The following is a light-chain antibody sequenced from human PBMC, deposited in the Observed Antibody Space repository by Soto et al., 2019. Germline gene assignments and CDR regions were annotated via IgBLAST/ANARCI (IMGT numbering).Light chain of an antibody. Sequence: DTVMTQSPDSLAVSLGERATINCKSSQSVLYSSNNKNYLAWYQQKPGQPPKLLISWASTRESGVPDRFSGSGSGTDFTLTINSVQAEDVAVYYCQQYNSWPLTFGGGTKVEIK. V-gene: IGKV4-1*01. CDR1: QSVLYSSNNKNY. CDR3: QQYNSWPLT. CDR2: WAS. J-gene: IGKJ4*01.